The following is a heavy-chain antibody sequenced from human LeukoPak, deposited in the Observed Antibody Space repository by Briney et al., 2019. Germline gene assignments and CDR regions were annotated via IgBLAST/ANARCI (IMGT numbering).Heavy chain of an antibody. CDR2: IKQDGSEK. V-gene: IGHV3-7*01. Sequence: PGGSLRLSCAASGFTFSSYWMSWVRQAPGKGLEWVANIKQDGSEKYYVDSVKGRFTISRDNAKNSLYLQMNSLRAEDTAVYYCARSSIDILTGYYTDYWGQGTLVTVSS. CDR1: GFTFSSYW. J-gene: IGHJ4*02. D-gene: IGHD3-9*01. CDR3: ARSSIDILTGYYTDY.